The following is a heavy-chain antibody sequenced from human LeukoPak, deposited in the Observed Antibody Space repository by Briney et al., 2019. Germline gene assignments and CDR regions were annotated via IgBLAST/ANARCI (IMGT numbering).Heavy chain of an antibody. CDR1: GGSISSYY. CDR2: IYTSGST. D-gene: IGHD6-19*01. Sequence: SETLSLTCTVSGGSISSYYWSWIRQPAGKGLEWIGRIYTSGSTNYNPSLKSRVTISVDTSKNQFSLKLSSVTAADTAVYYCARGKAVAGIVDYWGQGTLVTVSS. V-gene: IGHV4-4*07. CDR3: ARGKAVAGIVDY. J-gene: IGHJ4*02.